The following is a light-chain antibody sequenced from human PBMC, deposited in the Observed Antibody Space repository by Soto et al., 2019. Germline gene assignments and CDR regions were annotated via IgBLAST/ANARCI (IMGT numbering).Light chain of an antibody. V-gene: IGLV2-23*03. CDR2: EGS. Sequence: QLVLTQPASVSGSPGQSITISCTGTSSDVGSYNLVSWYQQHPGKAPKLMIYEGSKRPSGVSNRFSGSKSGNTASLTISGLQAEDEADYYCCSYAGSSTFVVFGGGTKVTAL. CDR1: SSDVGSYNL. CDR3: CSYAGSSTFVV. J-gene: IGLJ2*01.